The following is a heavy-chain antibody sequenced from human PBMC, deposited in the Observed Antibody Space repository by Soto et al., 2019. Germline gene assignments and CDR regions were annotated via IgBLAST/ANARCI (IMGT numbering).Heavy chain of an antibody. CDR2: ISAYNGNT. CDR1: GYTFTSYG. CDR3: ARNRQYSSLGGWFDP. V-gene: IGHV1-18*04. D-gene: IGHD6-6*01. J-gene: IGHJ5*02. Sequence: QVRLVQSGAEVKKPGASVKVSCKASGYTFTSYGISWVRQAPAQGLEWMGWISAYNGNTNYSQKLQGRVTMTTDTSTSTAYMELRSLRSDDTAVYFCARNRQYSSLGGWFDPWGQGTLITVSS.